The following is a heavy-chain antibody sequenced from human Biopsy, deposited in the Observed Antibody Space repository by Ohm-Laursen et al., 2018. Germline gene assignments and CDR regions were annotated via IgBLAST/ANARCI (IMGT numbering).Heavy chain of an antibody. CDR2: ISASGNHI. V-gene: IGHV3-21*01. Sequence: SLRLSCTAPGFTFSGFSMNWVCQAPGKGLEWVSSISASGNHIYYTDSVKGRFTVSRDNGKNSVYLQMNSLRVEDTAVYYCARDGEAKYCKHGVCPSDFWGQGTLVTVSS. J-gene: IGHJ4*02. CDR1: GFTFSGFS. CDR3: ARDGEAKYCKHGVCPSDF. D-gene: IGHD2-8*01.